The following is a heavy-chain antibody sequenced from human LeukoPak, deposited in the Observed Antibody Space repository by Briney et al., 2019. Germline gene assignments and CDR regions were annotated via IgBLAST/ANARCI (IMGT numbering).Heavy chain of an antibody. D-gene: IGHD5-12*01. CDR3: ASQSGGYAY. J-gene: IGHJ4*02. V-gene: IGHV4-39*07. CDR1: GGSISSSSYY. CDR2: IYYSGST. Sequence: PSETLSLTCTVSGGSISSSSYYWGWIRQPPGKGLEWIGSIYYSGSTYYNPSLRSRVTILVDTSKNQFSLKLSSVTAADTAVYYCASQSGGYAYWGQGTLVTVSS.